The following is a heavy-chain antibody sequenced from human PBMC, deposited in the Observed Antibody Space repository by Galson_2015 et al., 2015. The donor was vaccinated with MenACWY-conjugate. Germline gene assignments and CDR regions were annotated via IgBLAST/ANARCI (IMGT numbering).Heavy chain of an antibody. CDR3: ARLGSSSDYYYYYMDV. J-gene: IGHJ6*03. Sequence: SGAEVKKPGESLRISCKGSGYSFTSYWISWVRQMPGKGLEWMGRIDPSDSYTNYSPSFQGHVTISADKSISTAYLQWSSLKASDTAMYYCARLGSSSDYYYYYMDVWGKGTTVTVSS. CDR2: IDPSDSYT. D-gene: IGHD6-6*01. CDR1: GYSFTSYW. V-gene: IGHV5-10-1*01.